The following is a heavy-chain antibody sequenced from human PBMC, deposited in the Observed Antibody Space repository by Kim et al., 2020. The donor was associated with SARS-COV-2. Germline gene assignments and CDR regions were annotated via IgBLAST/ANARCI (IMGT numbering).Heavy chain of an antibody. D-gene: IGHD6-19*01. J-gene: IGHJ4*02. Sequence: SETLSLTCAVSGGSISSSNWWSWVRQPPGKGLEWIGEIYHSGSTNYNPSLKSRVTISVDKSKNQFSLKLSSVTAADTAVYYCASGMSSGWSPFDYWGQGTLVTVSS. V-gene: IGHV4-4*02. CDR1: GGSISSSNW. CDR2: IYHSGST. CDR3: ASGMSSGWSPFDY.